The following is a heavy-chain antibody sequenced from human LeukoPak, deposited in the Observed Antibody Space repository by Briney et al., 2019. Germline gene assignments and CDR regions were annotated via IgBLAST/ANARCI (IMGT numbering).Heavy chain of an antibody. D-gene: IGHD3/OR15-3a*01. J-gene: IGHJ4*02. CDR2: MYYSGST. CDR1: GGSIRRSSYY. CDR3: ARQTGSGLFILP. Sequence: SETLSLTCTVSGGSIRRSSYYWGWIRQPPGKGLEWIGSMYYSGSTYYNPSLKSRVTISVDTSKNQFSLKLSSATAADTAVYYCARQTGSGLFILPGGQGTLVTVSS. V-gene: IGHV4-39*01.